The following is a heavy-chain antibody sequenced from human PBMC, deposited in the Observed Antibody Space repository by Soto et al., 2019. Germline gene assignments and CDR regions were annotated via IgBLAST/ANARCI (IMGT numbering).Heavy chain of an antibody. CDR3: ARAISSDYDFWSGYYDPYYFDY. V-gene: IGHV3-11*06. J-gene: IGHJ4*02. D-gene: IGHD3-3*01. CDR1: GFTFSDYY. CDR2: ISSSSSYT. Sequence: LRLSCAASGFTFSDYYMSWIRQAPGKGLEWVSYISSSSSYTNYAGSVKGRFTISRDNAKNSLYLQMNSLRAEDTAVCYCARAISSDYDFWSGYYDPYYFDYWGQGNLVTVSS.